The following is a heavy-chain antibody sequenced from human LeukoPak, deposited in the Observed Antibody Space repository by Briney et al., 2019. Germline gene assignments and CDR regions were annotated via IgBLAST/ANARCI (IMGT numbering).Heavy chain of an antibody. V-gene: IGHV3-30*18. CDR3: AQLPSIAAALGHYYGMDV. CDR1: GFTFSSYS. Sequence: GGSLRLSCAASGFTFSSYSMNWVRQAPGKGLEWVAVISYDGSNKYYADSVKGRFTISRDNSKNTLYLQMNSLRAEDTAVYYCAQLPSIAAALGHYYGMDVWGQGTTVTVSS. CDR2: ISYDGSNK. D-gene: IGHD6-13*01. J-gene: IGHJ6*02.